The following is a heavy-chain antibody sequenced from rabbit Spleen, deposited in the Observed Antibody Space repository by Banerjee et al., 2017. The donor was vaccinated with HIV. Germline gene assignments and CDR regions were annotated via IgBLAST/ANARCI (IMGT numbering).Heavy chain of an antibody. J-gene: IGHJ4*01. CDR2: IGSGATGNT. D-gene: IGHD1-1*01. CDR3: GRDPAYASSSGYNIPNL. V-gene: IGHV1S40*01. Sequence: QSLEESGGDLVKPGASLTLTCTASGFSFSSNYYMCWVRQAPGKGLEWIGCIGSGATGNTYYASWAKGRFTISKTSSTTLTLQMTSLTAADTATYFCGRDPAYASSSGYNIPNLWGPGTLVTVS. CDR1: GFSFSSNYY.